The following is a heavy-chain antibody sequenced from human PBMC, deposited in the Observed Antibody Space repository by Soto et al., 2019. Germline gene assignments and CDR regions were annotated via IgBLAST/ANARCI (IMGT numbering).Heavy chain of an antibody. CDR3: VRMNADSDSHYYVMDV. J-gene: IGHJ6*02. V-gene: IGHV2-26*03. CDR1: GFSLSNGRMG. CDR2: FFSDAER. D-gene: IGHD4-17*01. Sequence: QVILKESGPVLVKPTETLTLTCTISGFSLSNGRMGVSWIRQPPGRALEWLAHFFSDAERSYSTSMQSRLTMSQDTSGTQVVLTMTNMDPQDTGTYFCVRMNADSDSHYYVMDVWGPGTPVTVSS.